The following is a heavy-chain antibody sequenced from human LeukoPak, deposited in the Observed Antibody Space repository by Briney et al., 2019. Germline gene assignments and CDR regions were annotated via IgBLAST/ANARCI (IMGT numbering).Heavy chain of an antibody. Sequence: GGSLRLSCAASGFTFSSYAMSWVRQAPGKGLEWVSAISGSGGSTYYADSVKGRFTISRDKSKNTLYLQMNSLRAEDTAVYYCAKDRRANNSSSSPTNWFDPWGQGTLVTVSS. J-gene: IGHJ5*02. CDR3: AKDRRANNSSSSPTNWFDP. CDR1: GFTFSSYA. V-gene: IGHV3-23*01. D-gene: IGHD6-13*01. CDR2: ISGSGGST.